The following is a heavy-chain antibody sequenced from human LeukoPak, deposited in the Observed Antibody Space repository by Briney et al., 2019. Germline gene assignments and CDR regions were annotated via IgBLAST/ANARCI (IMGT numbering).Heavy chain of an antibody. CDR3: ARGDPAYGSGSYYNWGFDP. J-gene: IGHJ5*02. D-gene: IGHD3-10*01. V-gene: IGHV1-2*04. CDR2: INPNSGGT. CDR1: GYTFTGYY. Sequence: GASVKVSCKASGYTFTGYYMHWVRQAPGQGLEWMGWINPNSGGTNYAQKFQGWVTMTRDTSISTAYMELSRLRSDDTAVYYCARGDPAYGSGSYYNWGFDPWGQGILVTVSS.